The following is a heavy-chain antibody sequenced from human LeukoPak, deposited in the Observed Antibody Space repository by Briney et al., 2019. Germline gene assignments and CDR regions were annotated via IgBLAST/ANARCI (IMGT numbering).Heavy chain of an antibody. CDR3: ARVRTPYGYYGMDV. CDR2: IYYSGST. J-gene: IGHJ6*02. CDR1: GGSISSYY. V-gene: IGHV4-59*01. D-gene: IGHD3-10*01. Sequence: ETLSLTCTVSGGSISSYYWSWIRQPPGKGLEWIGYIYYSGSTNYNPSLKSRVTISVDTSKNQFSLKLSSVTAADTAVYYCARVRTPYGYYGMDVWGQGTTVTVSS.